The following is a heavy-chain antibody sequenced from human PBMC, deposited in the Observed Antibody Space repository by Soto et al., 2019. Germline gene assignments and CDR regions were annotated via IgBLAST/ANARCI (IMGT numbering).Heavy chain of an antibody. CDR2: IWNDATNK. CDR1: GFTFSNYH. V-gene: IGHV3-33*01. D-gene: IGHD6-13*01. J-gene: IGHJ4*02. Sequence: QVQLVASGGGMVQPGRSLRLSCAASGFTFSNYHMHWVRQAPGKGLGWVAVIWNDATNKFYADSVKGRFTISRDNSKNTRYLQMNNLRAEDTAVYYCARIGSWALNFDYWGQGASVTVSS. CDR3: ARIGSWALNFDY.